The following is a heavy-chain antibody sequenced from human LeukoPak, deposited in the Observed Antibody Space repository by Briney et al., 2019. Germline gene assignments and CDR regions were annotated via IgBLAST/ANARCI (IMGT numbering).Heavy chain of an antibody. CDR3: AVVPAAAFDY. Sequence: SETLSLTCTVSGGSISSGGYYWSWIRQPPGKGLEWIGYIYHSGSTYYNPSLKSRVTISVDTSKNQFSLKLSSVTAADTAVYYCAVVPAAAFDYWGQGTLVTVSS. V-gene: IGHV4-30-2*01. J-gene: IGHJ4*02. CDR1: GGSISSGGYY. D-gene: IGHD2-2*01. CDR2: IYHSGST.